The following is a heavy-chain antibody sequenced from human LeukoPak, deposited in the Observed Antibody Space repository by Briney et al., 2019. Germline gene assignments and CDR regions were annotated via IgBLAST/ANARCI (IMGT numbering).Heavy chain of an antibody. CDR3: ARNGGFCLHF. CDR2: INHSGST. V-gene: IGHV4-34*01. Sequence: SETLSLTCAVYGGSFSGYYRSWIRQPPGKGLEWIGEINHSGSTNYNPSLKSRVTISVDTSKNQFSLNLTSVTAADTAIYYCARNGGFCLHFWGQGSLVTVSS. D-gene: IGHD2-8*01. J-gene: IGHJ1*01. CDR1: GGSFSGYY.